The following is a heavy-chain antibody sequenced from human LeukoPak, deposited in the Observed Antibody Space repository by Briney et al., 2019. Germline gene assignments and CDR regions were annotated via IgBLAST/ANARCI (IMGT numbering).Heavy chain of an antibody. V-gene: IGHV4-39*01. CDR1: GGSISSDVHY. CDR3: TRRGSGNGGTYAGMDV. D-gene: IGHD1-26*01. Sequence: SETLSLTCTVAGGSISSDVHYWDWIRQAPGKGLEWIGSLLYNGNTWYNPSLESRVTISVDTSENQFSLRLTSVNAADTALYFCTRRGSGNGGTYAGMDVWGPGTSVTSP. CDR2: LLYNGNT. J-gene: IGHJ6*02.